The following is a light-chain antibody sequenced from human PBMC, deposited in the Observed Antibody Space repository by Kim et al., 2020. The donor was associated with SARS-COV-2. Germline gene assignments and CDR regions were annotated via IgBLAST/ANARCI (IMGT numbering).Light chain of an antibody. Sequence: LSAGERATLSCRASQSVSSSYLAWYQQKPGQAPRLLIYGASSRATGIPDRFSGSGSGTDFTLTISRLEPEDFAVYYCQQYGSSRTFGQGTKVDIK. CDR3: QQYGSSRT. V-gene: IGKV3-20*01. J-gene: IGKJ1*01. CDR1: QSVSSSY. CDR2: GAS.